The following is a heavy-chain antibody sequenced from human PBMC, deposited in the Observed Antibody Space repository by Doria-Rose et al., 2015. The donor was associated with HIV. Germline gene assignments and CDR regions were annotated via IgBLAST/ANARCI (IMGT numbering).Heavy chain of an antibody. Sequence: VQLQVSGGGLVQPGRSLRLSCVGSGFSFESYAMHWVRLAPGKGLEWVAGISWDSGAKGNADSVEGRFTISRDNAKKSVYLEMRSLRPEDTAFYYCAKAPIIGPKYYFYMDVWGKGTSVTVSS. V-gene: IGHV3-9*01. CDR1: GFSFESYA. J-gene: IGHJ6*03. CDR2: ISWDSGAK. D-gene: IGHD3-3*01. CDR3: AKAPIIGPKYYFYMDV.